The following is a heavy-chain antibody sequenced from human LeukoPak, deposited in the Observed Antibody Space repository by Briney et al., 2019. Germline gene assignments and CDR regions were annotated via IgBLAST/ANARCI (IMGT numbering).Heavy chain of an antibody. CDR3: AKDLDSSGWYGYFQH. Sequence: GALRLSCAASGFTFSSYAMSWVRQAPGKGLEWVSAISGSGGSTYYADSVKGRFTISRDNSKNTLYLQMNSLRAEDTAVYYCAKDLDSSGWYGYFQHWGQGTLVTVSS. D-gene: IGHD6-19*01. J-gene: IGHJ1*01. V-gene: IGHV3-23*01. CDR2: ISGSGGST. CDR1: GFTFSSYA.